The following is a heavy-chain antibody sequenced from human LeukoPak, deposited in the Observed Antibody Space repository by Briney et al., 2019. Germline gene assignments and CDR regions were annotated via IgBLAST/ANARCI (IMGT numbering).Heavy chain of an antibody. CDR3: ARDHGGGTTAAFVDY. CDR1: GYTFTSYY. V-gene: IGHV1-46*01. D-gene: IGHD1-1*01. CDR2: IITADGGA. Sequence: ASVKVSCKASGYTFTSYYIHWVRQAPGQGLEWMGMIITADGGAAYAQKFQGRVTMTRDTSASTVYLELSSLTSEDTAVYYCARDHGGGTTAAFVDYWGQGTLVTVSS. J-gene: IGHJ4*02.